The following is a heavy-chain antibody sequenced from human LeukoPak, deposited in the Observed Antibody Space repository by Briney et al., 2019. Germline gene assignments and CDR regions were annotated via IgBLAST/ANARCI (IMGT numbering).Heavy chain of an antibody. Sequence: SETLSLTCTVSGGSISSGGYYWSWIRQPPGEGLEWIGYIYYSGSTYYHPSLKSRVTISLDTSKNQFPLKLSSVTAADTAVYYCARVTTVTTSFHFDYWGQGTLVTVSS. V-gene: IGHV4-30-4*01. CDR2: IYYSGST. J-gene: IGHJ4*02. CDR3: ARVTTVTTSFHFDY. D-gene: IGHD4-17*01. CDR1: GGSISSGGYY.